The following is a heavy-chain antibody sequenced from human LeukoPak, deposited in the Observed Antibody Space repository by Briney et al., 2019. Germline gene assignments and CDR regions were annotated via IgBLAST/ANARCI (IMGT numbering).Heavy chain of an antibody. CDR3: ASRDFHSYGHDY. D-gene: IGHD3-10*01. CDR2: ISSSGSTI. CDR1: GFTFSSYE. J-gene: IGHJ4*02. V-gene: IGHV3-48*03. Sequence: GGSLRLSCAASGFTFSSYEMNWVRQAPGKGLEWVSYISSSGSTIYYADSVKGRFTISRDNAKNSLYLQMNSLRAEDTAVYYCASRDFHSYGHDYWGQGTLVTVSS.